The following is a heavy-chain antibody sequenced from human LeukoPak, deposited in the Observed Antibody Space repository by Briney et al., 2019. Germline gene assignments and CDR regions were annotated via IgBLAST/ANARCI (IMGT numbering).Heavy chain of an antibody. CDR3: ARGGHSSGWYWFDP. J-gene: IGHJ5*02. CDR2: IIPILGIA. D-gene: IGHD6-19*01. CDR1: GGTFSSYA. V-gene: IGHV1-69*04. Sequence: SVKVSCKASGGTFSSYAISWVRQAPGQGLEWMGRIIPILGIANYAQKFQGRVTITADKSTSTAYVELRSLRSDDTAVYYCARGGHSSGWYWFDPWGQGTLVTVSS.